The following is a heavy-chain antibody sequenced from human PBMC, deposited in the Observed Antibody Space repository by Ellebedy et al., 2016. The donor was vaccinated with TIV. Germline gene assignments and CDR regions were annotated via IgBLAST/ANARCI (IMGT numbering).Heavy chain of an antibody. V-gene: IGHV1-46*01. CDR2: INPSGGTT. CDR1: GYTFTSYF. J-gene: IGHJ4*02. CDR3: ARDLGKSYY. D-gene: IGHD1-26*01. Sequence: AASVKVSCKASGYTFTSYFMHWVRQAPGQGLEWMGIINPSGGTTSYSQMFQGRVTMTRDTSTSTVYMELSSLRSEDTAVYYCARDLGKSYYWGQGTLVTVSS.